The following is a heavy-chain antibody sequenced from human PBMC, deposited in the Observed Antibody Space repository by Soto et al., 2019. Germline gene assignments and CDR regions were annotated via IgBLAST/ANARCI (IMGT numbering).Heavy chain of an antibody. Sequence: QVQLVQSGAEVKKPGASVKVSCKTSGYAFTNIDISWVRQAPGQGLEWMGWISPYNGATNYAQNFEGRVTMTTDTSTTTAYMELRSLRSDDTAVYYCARDRSTGDYWGQGTLVTVSS. CDR1: GYAFTNID. J-gene: IGHJ4*02. CDR3: ARDRSTGDY. V-gene: IGHV1-18*01. CDR2: ISPYNGAT.